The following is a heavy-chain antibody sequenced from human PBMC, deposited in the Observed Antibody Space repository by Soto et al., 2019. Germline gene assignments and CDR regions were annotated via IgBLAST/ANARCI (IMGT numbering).Heavy chain of an antibody. J-gene: IGHJ6*03. Sequence: ASVKVSCKASGYTFTSYGISWVRQAPGQGLEWMGWISAYNGNTNYAQKLQGRVTMTTDTSTSTAYMELRSLRSDDTAVYYCARDGLRKTYYYYYMDVWGKGTTVTVSS. CDR2: ISAYNGNT. CDR1: GYTFTSYG. V-gene: IGHV1-18*01. D-gene: IGHD4-17*01. CDR3: ARDGLRKTYYYYYMDV.